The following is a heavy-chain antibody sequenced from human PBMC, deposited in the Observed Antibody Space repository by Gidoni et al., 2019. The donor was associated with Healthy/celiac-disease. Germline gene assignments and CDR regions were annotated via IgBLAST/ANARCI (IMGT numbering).Heavy chain of an antibody. D-gene: IGHD1-1*01. V-gene: IGHV1-8*01. CDR2: MNPNSGNT. J-gene: IGHJ6*02. CDR3: ARVGTGTLDYYGMDV. CDR1: GYTFTSYD. Sequence: QVQLVQSGSEVQTPWASVKVSCTASGYTFTSYDINWVRQATGQGLEWMGWMNPNSGNTGYAQKFQGRVTMTRNTSISTAYMELSSLRSEDTAVYYCARVGTGTLDYYGMDVWGQGTTVTVSS.